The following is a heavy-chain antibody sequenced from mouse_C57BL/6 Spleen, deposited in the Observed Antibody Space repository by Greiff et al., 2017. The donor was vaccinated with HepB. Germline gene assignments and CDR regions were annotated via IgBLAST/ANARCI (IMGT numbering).Heavy chain of an antibody. Sequence: EVKLQESGPELVKPGASVKMSCKASGYTFTDYNMHWVKQSHGKSLEWIGYINPNNGGTSYNQKFKGKATLTVNKSSSTAYMELRSLTSEDSAVYYCARSGTTLDYWGQGTTLTVSS. V-gene: IGHV1-22*01. J-gene: IGHJ2*01. CDR1: GYTFTDYN. CDR2: INPNNGGT. D-gene: IGHD1-1*01. CDR3: ARSGTTLDY.